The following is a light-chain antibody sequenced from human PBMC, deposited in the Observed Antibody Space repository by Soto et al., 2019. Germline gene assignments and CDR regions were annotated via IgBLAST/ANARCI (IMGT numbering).Light chain of an antibody. J-gene: IGKJ1*01. V-gene: IGKV3-15*01. Sequence: EIVMTQSPATLSVSPGERATLSCRASQSINSNLVWYQQKPGQAPRLLIYGASTRATGIPARFSGRGSGTEFTLTISSLQSEDFAVYYCQQYNNWLWTFGQGTKVESK. CDR3: QQYNNWLWT. CDR1: QSINSN. CDR2: GAS.